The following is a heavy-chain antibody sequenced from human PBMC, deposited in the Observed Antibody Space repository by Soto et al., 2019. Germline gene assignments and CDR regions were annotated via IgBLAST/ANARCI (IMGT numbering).Heavy chain of an antibody. CDR3: ARAVSAAGTSGNWFDP. CDR1: GGTFSSYA. CDR2: IIPIFGTA. Sequence: SVKVSCKASGGTFSSYAISWVRQAPGQGLEWMGGIIPIFGTANYAQKFQGRVTITAYKYTRTAYMELSSLRSEDTAVYYCARAVSAAGTSGNWFDPWGQGTLVTVSS. J-gene: IGHJ5*02. D-gene: IGHD6-13*01. V-gene: IGHV1-69*06.